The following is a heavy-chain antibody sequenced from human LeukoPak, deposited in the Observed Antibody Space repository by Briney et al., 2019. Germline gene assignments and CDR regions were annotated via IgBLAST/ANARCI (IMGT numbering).Heavy chain of an antibody. CDR1: GFTFSSYA. V-gene: IGHV3-23*01. CDR3: GKDLKGGNLEDY. J-gene: IGHJ4*02. Sequence: PGGSLRLSCAASGFTFSSYAMSWVRQAPGKGLEWVSAISGNGGSTYYADSVKGRFTISRDNSKNTLYVQMNSLRSEDTAVYYCGKDLKGGNLEDYWGRGPLVTVSS. D-gene: IGHD3-16*01. CDR2: ISGNGGST.